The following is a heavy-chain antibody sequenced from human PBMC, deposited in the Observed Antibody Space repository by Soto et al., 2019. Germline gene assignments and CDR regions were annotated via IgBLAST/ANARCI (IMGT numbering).Heavy chain of an antibody. J-gene: IGHJ6*02. Sequence: QVQLQESGPGLVKPSQTLSLTCTVSGGSISSGGYYWNWIRQHPGKGLEWIGYIYYSGTTYYNPSLQSRVTISVDTSKNQFSLQLSSVTAADTAVYYCAASCVGCGGFNYYGMDVWGQGTTVTVSS. V-gene: IGHV4-31*03. D-gene: IGHD2-21*01. CDR1: GGSISSGGYY. CDR3: AASCVGCGGFNYYGMDV. CDR2: IYYSGTT.